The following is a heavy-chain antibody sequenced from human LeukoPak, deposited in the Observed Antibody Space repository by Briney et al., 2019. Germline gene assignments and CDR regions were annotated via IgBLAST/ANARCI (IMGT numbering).Heavy chain of an antibody. D-gene: IGHD4-17*01. J-gene: IGHJ5*02. V-gene: IGHV3-15*01. CDR1: GFTFTNAW. Sequence: GGSLRLSCAASGFTFTNAWMSWVRQAPGKGLEWVGRIKRKTEGGTTDYAAPVKGRFTISRDNSKNTMYLQMNRLRVEDTAVYFCARDRAVTQDWVEFDPWGQGTLVTVSS. CDR2: IKRKTEGGTT. CDR3: ARDRAVTQDWVEFDP.